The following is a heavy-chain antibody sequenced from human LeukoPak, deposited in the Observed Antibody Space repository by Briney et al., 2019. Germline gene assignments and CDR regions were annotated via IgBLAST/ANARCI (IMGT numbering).Heavy chain of an antibody. CDR3: AKDTSSGYLNGAFDI. D-gene: IGHD3-22*01. J-gene: IGHJ3*02. V-gene: IGHV3-9*02. Sequence: GGSLRLSCTASGFISNDKAMHWVRQAPGKGLEWVSGIMWNSGRIGYADSVKGRFTVSRDNAKNSLYLQMNSLRAEDTALYYCAKDTSSGYLNGAFDIWGQGTMVTVSS. CDR1: GFISNDKA. CDR2: IMWNSGRI.